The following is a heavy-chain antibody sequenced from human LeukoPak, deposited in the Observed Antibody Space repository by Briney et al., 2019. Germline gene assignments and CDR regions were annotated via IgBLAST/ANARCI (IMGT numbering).Heavy chain of an antibody. V-gene: IGHV3-30-3*01. CDR3: ARELWFGDLGAEYFQH. J-gene: IGHJ1*01. CDR2: ISYDGSNK. CDR1: GFTFSSYA. Sequence: PGGSLRLSCAASGFTFSSYAMHWVRQAPGKGLEWVAVISYDGSNKYYADSVKGRFTISRDNSKNTLYLQMNSLRAEDTAVYYCARELWFGDLGAEYFQHWGQGTLVTVSS. D-gene: IGHD3-10*01.